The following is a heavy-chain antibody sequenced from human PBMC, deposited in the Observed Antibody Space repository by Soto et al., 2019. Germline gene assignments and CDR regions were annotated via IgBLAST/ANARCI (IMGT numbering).Heavy chain of an antibody. V-gene: IGHV1-18*04. Sequence: ASVKVSCKASGYTFTSYYMHWLRQAPGQGLEWMGCFNAYSASTNYAQKLQGRVTMTTDTSTSTAYMELRSLRSDDTAVYYCARDSNWFDPWGQGTLVTVSS. CDR3: ARDSNWFDP. CDR1: GYTFTSYY. J-gene: IGHJ5*02. CDR2: FNAYSAST.